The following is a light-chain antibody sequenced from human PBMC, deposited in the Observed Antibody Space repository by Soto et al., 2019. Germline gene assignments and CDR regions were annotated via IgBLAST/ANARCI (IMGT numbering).Light chain of an antibody. CDR1: RGHRSYA. CDR2: LNSDGSH. CDR3: QTWGTGIQV. J-gene: IGLJ3*02. Sequence: QPVLTQSPSASASLGASVKLTCTLSRGHRSYAIAWHQQQPEKGPRYLMNLNSDGSHSKGDGIPDRFSGSSSGAERYFTISSLQSEDETDYYCQTWGTGIQVFGGGTQLTVL. V-gene: IGLV4-69*01.